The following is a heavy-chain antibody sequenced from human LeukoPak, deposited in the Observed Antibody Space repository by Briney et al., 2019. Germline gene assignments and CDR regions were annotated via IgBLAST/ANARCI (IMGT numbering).Heavy chain of an antibody. V-gene: IGHV3-74*01. CDR3: ARPGVDFDY. J-gene: IGHJ4*02. Sequence: TGGSLRLSCAASGFTFTSYWMHWVRQAPGKGLVWLSRINSDGTITSYADSLEGRFTISRDNAKNTVYLQMNSLRAEDTAVYYCARPGVDFDYWGQGALVTVSS. CDR2: INSDGTIT. CDR1: GFTFTSYW.